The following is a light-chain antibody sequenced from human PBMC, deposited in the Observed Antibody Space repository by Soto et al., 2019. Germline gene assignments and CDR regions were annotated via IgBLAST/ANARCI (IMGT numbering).Light chain of an antibody. Sequence: EIVLTQSPGTLSLSPGERATLSCRASQSVSFSYLAWYQQKPGQAPRLLIYDASSRATGIPDRFSGSGSGTDFTLTISRLEPEDFAMYYCQQYGSSSRTFDQGTKVEIK. CDR1: QSVSFSY. CDR3: QQYGSSSRT. CDR2: DAS. J-gene: IGKJ1*01. V-gene: IGKV3-20*01.